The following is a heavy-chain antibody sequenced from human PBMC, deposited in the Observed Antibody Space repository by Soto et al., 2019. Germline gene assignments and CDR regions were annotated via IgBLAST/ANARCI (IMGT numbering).Heavy chain of an antibody. Sequence: QLQLVQSGAEVKKPGASVKVSCKASGYTFTGYYMHWVRQAPGQGPEWMGWINPNSGGTNYAQKFQGWVTMTRDTSSSRAYMELSSLRSDDKAVYYCARAGSVIKDYYYYGMDVWGQGTTVTVSS. CDR3: ARAGSVIKDYYYYGMDV. CDR2: INPNSGGT. V-gene: IGHV1-2*04. D-gene: IGHD3-22*01. CDR1: GYTFTGYY. J-gene: IGHJ6*02.